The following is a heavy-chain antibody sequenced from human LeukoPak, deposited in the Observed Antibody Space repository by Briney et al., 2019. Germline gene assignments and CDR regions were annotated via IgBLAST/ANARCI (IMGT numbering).Heavy chain of an antibody. V-gene: IGHV4-39*07. CDR2: IYYSGST. CDR1: GGSISSSTYY. CDR3: ASHRYYYYYMDV. Sequence: SETLSLTCTVSGGSISSSTYYWGWIRQPPGKALEWIGSIYYSGSTYYNPSLKSRVTISVDTSKNQFSLKLSSVPAADTAVYYCASHRYYYYYMDVWGKGTTVTVSS. J-gene: IGHJ6*03.